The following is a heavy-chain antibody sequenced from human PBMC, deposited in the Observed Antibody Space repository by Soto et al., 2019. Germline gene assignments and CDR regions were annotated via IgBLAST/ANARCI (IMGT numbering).Heavy chain of an antibody. J-gene: IGHJ6*03. CDR1: GFTFSSYA. V-gene: IGHV3-23*01. CDR2: ISGSGGST. Sequence: GGSLRLSCAASGFTFSSYAMSWVRQAPGKGLEWVSAISGSGGSTYYADSVKGRFTISRDNSKNTLYLQMNRLRSEDTAVYYCARVATGSYYYMDVWGKGTTVTVSS. D-gene: IGHD3-9*01. CDR3: ARVATGSYYYMDV.